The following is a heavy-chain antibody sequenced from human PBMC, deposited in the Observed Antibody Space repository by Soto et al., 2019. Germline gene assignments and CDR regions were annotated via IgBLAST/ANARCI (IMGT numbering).Heavy chain of an antibody. CDR3: ARGLLGYCSSTSCPADY. CDR2: ISAYNGNT. J-gene: IGHJ4*02. D-gene: IGHD2-2*01. Sequence: ASVKVSCKASGYTFTSYGISWVRQAPGQGLEWMGWISAYNGNTIYAQKLQGRVTMTTDTSTSTAYMELRSLRSDDTAVYYCARGLLGYCSSTSCPADYWGQGTLVTVSS. CDR1: GYTFTSYG. V-gene: IGHV1-18*01.